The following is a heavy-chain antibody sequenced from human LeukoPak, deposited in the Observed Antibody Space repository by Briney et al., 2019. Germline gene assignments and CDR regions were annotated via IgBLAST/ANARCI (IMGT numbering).Heavy chain of an antibody. CDR2: ISAKSGDT. CDR1: GYIFTGYY. D-gene: IGHD3-3*02. V-gene: IGHV1-2*02. Sequence: ASVKVSCKASGYIFTGYYMHWVRQAPGQGREWMGWISAKSGDTNYTQKFQGRVTMTRDTSISTVYMEISRLRSDDTAVYYCGRISSSYPVGDHWGQGTLVTVSS. CDR3: GRISSSYPVGDH. J-gene: IGHJ4*02.